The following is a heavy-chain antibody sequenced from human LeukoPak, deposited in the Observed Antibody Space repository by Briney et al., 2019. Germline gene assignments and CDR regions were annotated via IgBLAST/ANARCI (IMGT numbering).Heavy chain of an antibody. CDR3: ARTTDMALDYFDY. CDR1: GGSISSSSYY. J-gene: IGHJ4*02. CDR2: IYYSGST. V-gene: IGHV4-39*07. Sequence: SETLSLTCTVSGGSISSSSYYWGWIRQPPGKGLEWIGSIYYSGSTYYNPSLKSRVTISVDTSKNQFSLKLSSVTAADTAVYYCARTTDMALDYFDYWGQGTLVTVSS. D-gene: IGHD5-18*01.